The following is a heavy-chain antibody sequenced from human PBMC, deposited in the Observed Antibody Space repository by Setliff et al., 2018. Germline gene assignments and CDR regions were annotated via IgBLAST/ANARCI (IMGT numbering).Heavy chain of an antibody. Sequence: GASVKVSCKASGATFSSYGISWVRQAPGQGLEWMGGTIPMFGTTEYAQKFQGRLTIITDESTTTAYLELSSLRSEDTAVYYCARVRDCSGGICHRGFHHYMDVWGKGTTVTVSS. CDR2: TIPMFGTT. D-gene: IGHD2-15*01. V-gene: IGHV1-69*05. J-gene: IGHJ6*03. CDR1: GATFSSYG. CDR3: ARVRDCSGGICHRGFHHYMDV.